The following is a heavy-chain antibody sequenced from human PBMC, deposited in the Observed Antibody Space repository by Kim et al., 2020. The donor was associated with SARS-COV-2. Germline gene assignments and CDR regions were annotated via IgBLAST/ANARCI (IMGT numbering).Heavy chain of an antibody. V-gene: IGHV3-30*04. CDR2: ISYDGSNK. CDR1: GFTFSSYA. CDR3: ARESAAAFWFDP. J-gene: IGHJ5*02. Sequence: GGSLRLSCAASGFTFSSYAMHWVRQAPGKGLEWVAVISYDGSNKYYADSVKGRFTISRDNSKNTLYLQMNSLRAEDTAVYYCARESAAAFWFDPWGQGTLVTVSS. D-gene: IGHD6-13*01.